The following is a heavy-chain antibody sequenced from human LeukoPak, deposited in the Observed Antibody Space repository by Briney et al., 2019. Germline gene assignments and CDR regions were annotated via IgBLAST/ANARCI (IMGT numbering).Heavy chain of an antibody. D-gene: IGHD6-19*01. V-gene: IGHV1-69*13. CDR3: ARGSGYSSGWYGLDFDY. J-gene: IGHJ4*02. Sequence: SGKVSCKASGGTFSSYAISWVRQAPGQGLEWMGGIIPIFGTANYAQKFQGRVTITADESTSTAYMELSSLRSEDTAVCYCARGSGYSSGWYGLDFDYWGQGTLVTVSS. CDR1: GGTFSSYA. CDR2: IIPIFGTA.